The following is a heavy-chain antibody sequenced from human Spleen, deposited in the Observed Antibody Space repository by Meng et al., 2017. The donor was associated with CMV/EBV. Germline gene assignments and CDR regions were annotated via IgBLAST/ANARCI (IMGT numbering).Heavy chain of an antibody. D-gene: IGHD3/OR15-3a*01. CDR1: GGSIITTNW. CDR3: ARWTDGSFDY. J-gene: IGHJ4*02. V-gene: IGHV4-4*02. Sequence: LTGAGTGGSIITTNWWSWVRQPPGKGLEWIGEVYHTGNTNYNPSLKSRVTMSVDKSRNQFSMWLSSLTAADTAVYYCARWTDGSFDYWGQGTLVTVSS. CDR2: VYHTGNT.